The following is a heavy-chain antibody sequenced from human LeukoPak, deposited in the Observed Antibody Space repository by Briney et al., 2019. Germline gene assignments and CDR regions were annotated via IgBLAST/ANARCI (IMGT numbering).Heavy chain of an antibody. CDR1: GFTFSGSA. CDR2: IRSKANNYAT. Sequence: PGGSLRLSCVVSGFTFSGSAVHWVRQASGKGLEWVGRIRSKANNYATAYAASVKGRFTISRDDSKNTAYLQMNSLKTEDTAVYYRTGYNFDSSVKFDYWGQGTLVTVSS. D-gene: IGHD3-22*01. V-gene: IGHV3-73*01. J-gene: IGHJ4*02. CDR3: TGYNFDSSVKFDY.